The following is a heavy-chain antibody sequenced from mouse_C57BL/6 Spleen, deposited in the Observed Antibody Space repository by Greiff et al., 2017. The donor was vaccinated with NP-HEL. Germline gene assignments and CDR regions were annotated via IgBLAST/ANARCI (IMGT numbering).Heavy chain of an antibody. CDR1: GYTFTSYW. V-gene: IGHV1-64*01. D-gene: IGHD2-4*01. CDR3: ARSSYDYDGEFAY. CDR2: IHPNSGST. J-gene: IGHJ3*01. Sequence: QVQLQQPGAELVKPGASVKLSCKASGYTFTSYWMHWVKQRPGQGLEWIGMIHPNSGSTNYNEKFKSKATLTVDKSSSTAYMQLSSLTSEDSAVYYCARSSYDYDGEFAYWGQGTLVTVSA.